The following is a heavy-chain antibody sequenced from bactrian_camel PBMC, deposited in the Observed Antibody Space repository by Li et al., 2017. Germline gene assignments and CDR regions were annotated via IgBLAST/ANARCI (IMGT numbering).Heavy chain of an antibody. CDR2: IDTGDGST. Sequence: DVQLVESGGDLVHPGGSQRLSCAASGYTVTTYSWFRQAPGKEREGVAAIDTGDGSTYYLNSVEGRFTITHDNAKNTLYLQMNSLKPEDTAMYYCAAKPAGGTWFRGYNTWGQGTQVTVS. CDR1: GYTVTTY. CDR3: AAKPAGGTWFRGYNT. D-gene: IGHD2*01. J-gene: IGHJ6*01. V-gene: IGHV3S31*01.